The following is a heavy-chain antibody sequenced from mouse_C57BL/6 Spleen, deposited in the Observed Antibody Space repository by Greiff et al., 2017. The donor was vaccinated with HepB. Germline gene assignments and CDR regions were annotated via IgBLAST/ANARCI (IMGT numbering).Heavy chain of an antibody. D-gene: IGHD1-1*01. CDR2: IDPSDSYT. CDR1: GYTFTSYW. V-gene: IGHV1-50*01. CDR3: ASRYYGSSYDYFDY. Sequence: QVQLKQPGAELVKPGASVKLSCKASGYTFTSYWMQWVKQRPGQGLEWIGEIDPSDSYTNYNQKFKGKATLTVDTSSSTAYMQLSSLTSEDSAVYYCASRYYGSSYDYFDYWGQGTTLTVSS. J-gene: IGHJ2*01.